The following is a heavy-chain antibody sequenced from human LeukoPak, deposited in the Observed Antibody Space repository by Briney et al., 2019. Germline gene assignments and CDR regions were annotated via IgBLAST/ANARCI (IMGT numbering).Heavy chain of an antibody. Sequence: GGSLRLSCVASRFTFSNYWMSWVRQAPGKGLEWVANINQDGSKKRYADSMKGRFTISRDNAKESLYLQLNSLRAEDTAVYYCAKDHGLYQWLADYYYYYYGMDVWGQGTTVTVSS. D-gene: IGHD6-19*01. CDR1: RFTFSNYW. J-gene: IGHJ6*02. CDR3: AKDHGLYQWLADYYYYYYGMDV. V-gene: IGHV3-7*01. CDR2: INQDGSKK.